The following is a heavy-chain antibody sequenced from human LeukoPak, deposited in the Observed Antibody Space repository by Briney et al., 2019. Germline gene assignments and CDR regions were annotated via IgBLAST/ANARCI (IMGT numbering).Heavy chain of an antibody. CDR3: ARGDVYCSSTSCYNHYYYYMDV. CDR1: GYTFTGYY. J-gene: IGHJ6*03. CDR2: INPNSGGT. Sequence: ASVKVSCKASGYTFTGYYMHWVRQAPGQGLEWMGWINPNSGGTNYAQKFQGRVTITADESTSTAYMELSSLRSEDTAVYYCARGDVYCSSTSCYNHYYYYMDVWGKGTTVTVSS. V-gene: IGHV1-2*02. D-gene: IGHD2-2*02.